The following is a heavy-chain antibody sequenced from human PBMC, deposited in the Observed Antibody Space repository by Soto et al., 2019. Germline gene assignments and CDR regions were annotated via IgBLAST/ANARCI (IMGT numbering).Heavy chain of an antibody. Sequence: SETLSLTCTVSGGSISSGGYYWSWIRQHPGKGLEWIGYIYYSGSTYYNPSLKSRVTISVDTSKNQFSLKLSSVTAADTAVYYCARAHSGKLAVYYFDYWGQGTLVTVSS. CDR3: ARAHSGKLAVYYFDY. CDR2: IYYSGST. J-gene: IGHJ4*02. D-gene: IGHD1-26*01. CDR1: GGSISSGGYY. V-gene: IGHV4-31*03.